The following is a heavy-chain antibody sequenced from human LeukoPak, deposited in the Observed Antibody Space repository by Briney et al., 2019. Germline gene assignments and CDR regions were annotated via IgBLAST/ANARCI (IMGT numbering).Heavy chain of an antibody. CDR3: AREGAGDIVVVPAAVIDY. V-gene: IGHV6-1*01. CDR2: TYYRSKWYN. D-gene: IGHD2-2*01. CDR1: GDSVSSNSAA. J-gene: IGHJ4*02. Sequence: SQTLSLTCAISGDSVSSNSAAWNWIRQSPSRGLEWLGRTYYRSKWYNDYAVSVKGRITINPDTSKNQFSLQLNSVTPEDTAVYYCAREGAGDIVVVPAAVIDYWGQGTLVTVSS.